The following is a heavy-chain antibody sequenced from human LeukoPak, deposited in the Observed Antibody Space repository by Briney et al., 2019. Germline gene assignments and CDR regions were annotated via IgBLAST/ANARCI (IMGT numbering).Heavy chain of an antibody. V-gene: IGHV4-39*01. J-gene: IGHJ4*02. CDR3: ASYGSEQL. D-gene: IGHD3-10*01. CDR1: GGSISSSSYY. CDR2: IYYSGST. Sequence: PSETLSLTCTVSGGSISSSSYYWGWIRQPPGKGLEWIASIYYSGSTFHNPSLKSRVTISVDTSKNQFSLKLSSVTAADTAVYYCASYGSEQLWGQGTLVTVSS.